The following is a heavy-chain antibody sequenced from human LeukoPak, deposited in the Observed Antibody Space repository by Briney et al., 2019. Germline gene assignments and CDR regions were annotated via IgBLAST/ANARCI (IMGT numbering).Heavy chain of an antibody. V-gene: IGHV3-64D*06. Sequence: GGSLRLSCAVSGFTLTAYGIHWVRQAPGKGLEYVSAISSNGGSTYYADSVKGRFTISRDNSKNTLYLQMSSLRAEDTAVYYCVKGRSTSIAAAGTVRMDVWGQGTTVTVSS. D-gene: IGHD6-13*01. CDR3: VKGRSTSIAAAGTVRMDV. CDR1: GFTLTAYG. CDR2: ISSNGGST. J-gene: IGHJ6*02.